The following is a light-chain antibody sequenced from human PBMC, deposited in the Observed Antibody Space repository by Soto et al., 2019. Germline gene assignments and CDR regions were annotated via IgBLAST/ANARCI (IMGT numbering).Light chain of an antibody. V-gene: IGKV1-5*01. CDR1: QTISSW. CDR3: QESYTTPLT. Sequence: DIQMTQSPSTLSGSVGDRVTITCRASQTISSWLAWYQHRPGNAPKILIHSASTLESGVPSRFSGGGSGTEFNFTISSLQREDSATYYCQESYTTPLTFGGGTKVDI. J-gene: IGKJ4*01. CDR2: SAS.